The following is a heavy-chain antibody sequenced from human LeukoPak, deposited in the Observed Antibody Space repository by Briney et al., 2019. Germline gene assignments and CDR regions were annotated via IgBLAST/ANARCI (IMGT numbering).Heavy chain of an antibody. D-gene: IGHD1-14*01. CDR3: ARLAWLDRNLDY. V-gene: IGHV3-23*01. Sequence: GGSLRLSCAASGFTFSSYAMSWVRQAPGKGLEWVSGISGSGGNTYNTDSVRGRFTVSRDNSKNTVYLQMNSLRAEDTAVYYCARLAWLDRNLDYWGQGTLVTVSS. CDR2: ISGSGGNT. J-gene: IGHJ4*02. CDR1: GFTFSSYA.